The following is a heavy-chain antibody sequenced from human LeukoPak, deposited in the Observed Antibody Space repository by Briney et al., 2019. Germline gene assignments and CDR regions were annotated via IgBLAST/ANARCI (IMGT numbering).Heavy chain of an antibody. Sequence: PGGSLRLSCAASGFTFSSYSMNWVRQAPGQGLEWVSSISSSSSYIYYADSVEGRCTTSRDNAKNSLYLQMNSLTAEDTAVYYCARAHSGWYDYWGQGTLVTVSS. CDR1: GFTFSSYS. V-gene: IGHV3-21*01. CDR3: ARAHSGWYDY. CDR2: ISSSSSYI. D-gene: IGHD6-19*01. J-gene: IGHJ4*02.